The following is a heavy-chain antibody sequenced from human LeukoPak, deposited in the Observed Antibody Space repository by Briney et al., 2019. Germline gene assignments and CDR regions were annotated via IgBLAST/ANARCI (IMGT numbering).Heavy chain of an antibody. CDR3: ARYSGSYSGFDY. D-gene: IGHD1-26*01. CDR1: GGSISSYY. Sequence: SETLSLTCTVSGGSISSYYWSWIRQPPGKGLEWIGYIYYSGSINYNPSLKSRVTISVDASKNQFSLKLRSVTAADTAVYYCARYSGSYSGFDYWGQGTLVTVSS. CDR2: IYYSGSI. J-gene: IGHJ4*02. V-gene: IGHV4-59*08.